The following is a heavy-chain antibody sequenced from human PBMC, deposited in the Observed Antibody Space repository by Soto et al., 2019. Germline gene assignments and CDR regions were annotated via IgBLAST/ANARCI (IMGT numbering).Heavy chain of an antibody. CDR1: GFSLSTTGVG. Sequence: QITLKESGPTLVRPTQTLTLTCTFSGFSLSTTGVGVGWIRQPPGKALEWLALIYWDDDKRYSPSLKSRLTIAKGTSKYVVILTMTNMDPVDTATYYCAQILRDYGLGRERAHYFDPWGQGTLVTVSS. D-gene: IGHD3-10*01. J-gene: IGHJ5*02. V-gene: IGHV2-5*02. CDR3: AQILRDYGLGRERAHYFDP. CDR2: IYWDDDK.